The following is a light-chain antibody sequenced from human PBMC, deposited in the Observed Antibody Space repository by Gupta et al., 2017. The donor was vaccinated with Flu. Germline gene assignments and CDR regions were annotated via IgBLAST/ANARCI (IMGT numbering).Light chain of an antibody. CDR3: QQRVNWPRT. J-gene: IGKJ2*01. CDR2: DAS. V-gene: IGKV3-11*01. Sequence: PATLSWSPGERATLSCRASQKIANYLAWYQQKPGQAPRLLIYDASKRATGIRARFSGSGSGTEFTLTISSLEPGDFAVYYCQQRVNWPRTFGQGTKLDIK. CDR1: QKIANY.